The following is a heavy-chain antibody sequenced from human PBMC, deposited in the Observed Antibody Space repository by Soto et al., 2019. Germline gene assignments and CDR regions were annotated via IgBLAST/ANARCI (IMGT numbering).Heavy chain of an antibody. CDR1: GFILNNYA. Sequence: VQLVESGGDLVQPGGSLRLSCVASGFILNNYAMSWVLQAPGTGLEWVSTVGGTDGDSDGVPWYEDSEKGRFTISRASSANTLFLQMDNLRAEDSALYYCVKRGRNWGAFDFWGQGTTVVVSS. CDR3: VKRGRNWGAFDF. D-gene: IGHD7-27*01. V-gene: IGHV3-23*04. CDR2: VGGTDGDSDGVP. J-gene: IGHJ3*01.